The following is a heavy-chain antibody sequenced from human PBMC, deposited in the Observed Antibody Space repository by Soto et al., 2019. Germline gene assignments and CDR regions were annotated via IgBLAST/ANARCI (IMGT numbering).Heavy chain of an antibody. Sequence: SATRSLTRTVSCGSISSGVYYWRWIRQHPGKGLDWIGYIYYSGSTYYNPSLKSRVTISVDTSNNQFSLKLSSVTAADTAVYYCARDYHAYYYDSSGQRDAFDIWGQGTMVNVSS. CDR2: IYYSGST. CDR3: ARDYHAYYYDSSGQRDAFDI. V-gene: IGHV4-31*03. CDR1: CGSISSGVYY. D-gene: IGHD3-22*01. J-gene: IGHJ3*02.